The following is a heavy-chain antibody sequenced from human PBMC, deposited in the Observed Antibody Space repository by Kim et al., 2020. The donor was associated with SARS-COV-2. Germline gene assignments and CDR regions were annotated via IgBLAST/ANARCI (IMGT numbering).Heavy chain of an antibody. V-gene: IGHV4-39*01. CDR2: IYYSGST. CDR3: ARHLSPIMTTVTTPFDY. J-gene: IGHJ4*02. CDR1: GGSISSSSYY. Sequence: SETLSLTCTVSGGSISSSSYYWGWIRQPPGKGLEWIGSIYYSGSTYYNPSLKSRVTISVDTSKNQFSQKLSSVTAADTAVYYCARHLSPIMTTVTTPFDYWGQGTLVTVSS. D-gene: IGHD4-17*01.